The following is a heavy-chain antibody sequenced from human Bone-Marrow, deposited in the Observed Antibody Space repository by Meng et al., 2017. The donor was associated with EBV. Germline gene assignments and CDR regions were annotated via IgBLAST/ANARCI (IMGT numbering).Heavy chain of an antibody. D-gene: IGHD2-15*01. J-gene: IGHJ4*01. Sequence: GQLCLSGGGVREPGALVKVFCKASGYIFTSYGSSWVRQAPGQGLEWMGWISAYNGNTNSAQKLQGRVTMTTDTSTSTAYMELRSLRSDDTAVYYCARDPPTFKVVDFDYCEQAMLTVSS. V-gene: IGHV1-18*01. CDR3: ARDPPTFKVVDFDY. CDR2: ISAYNGNT. CDR1: GYIFTSYG.